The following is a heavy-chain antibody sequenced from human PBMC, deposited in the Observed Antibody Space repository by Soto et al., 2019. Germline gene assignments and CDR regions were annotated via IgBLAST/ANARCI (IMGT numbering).Heavy chain of an antibody. D-gene: IGHD6-13*01. Sequence: QVQLVQSGAEVKKPGASVKVSCKASGYTFTTYGISWVRQAPGQGLEWMGWISAYSGSTKFAQKLQGRVTMTTNTSTNTAYMELRSLTSDDTAVYYCAKDCTKSSSWPYYFDYWGQGTLVTVSS. CDR3: AKDCTKSSSWPYYFDY. CDR1: GYTFTTYG. J-gene: IGHJ4*02. CDR2: ISAYSGST. V-gene: IGHV1-18*01.